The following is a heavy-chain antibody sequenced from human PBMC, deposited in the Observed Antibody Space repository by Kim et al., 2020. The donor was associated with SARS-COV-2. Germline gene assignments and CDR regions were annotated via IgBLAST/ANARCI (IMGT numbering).Heavy chain of an antibody. J-gene: IGHJ3*02. D-gene: IGHD3-10*01. CDR1: GFTFSDFA. Sequence: GGSLRLSCATSGFTFSDFAMTWVRQAPGKGLEWVSSISDSGDSTYYADSVKGRFSISRDYSKNTLFLQMNSLRAEDTAIYYCAKDSLFSALGRGAFDIWGQGTVVTVSS. V-gene: IGHV3-23*01. CDR2: ISDSGDST. CDR3: AKDSLFSALGRGAFDI.